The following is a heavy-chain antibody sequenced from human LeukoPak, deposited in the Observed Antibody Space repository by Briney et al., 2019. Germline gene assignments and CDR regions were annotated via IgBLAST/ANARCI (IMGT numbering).Heavy chain of an antibody. CDR3: ARGNDFWSGYYISSPYYHYYYMDV. V-gene: IGHV1-46*01. CDR1: GYTFTSYY. CDR2: INPSGGST. D-gene: IGHD3-3*01. J-gene: IGHJ6*03. Sequence: ASVKVSCKASGYTFTSYYMHWVRQAPGQGLEWMGIINPSGGSTSYAQKFQGRVTMTRDMSTSTVYMELSSLRSEDTAVYYCARGNDFWSGYYISSPYYHYYYMDVWGKGTTVTVSS.